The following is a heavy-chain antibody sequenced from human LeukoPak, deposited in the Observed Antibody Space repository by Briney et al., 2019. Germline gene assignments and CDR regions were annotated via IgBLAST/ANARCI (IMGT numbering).Heavy chain of an antibody. CDR2: ISGSGGST. J-gene: IGHJ4*02. Sequence: GGSLRLSCVASGFTSSSYAMSWVRQAPGKGLEWVSAISGSGGSTYYADSVKGRFTISRDNSKNTLFLQMNSLRAEDTAVYYCAKDPDAILTGYRYYFHHWGQGTLVTVSS. V-gene: IGHV3-23*01. D-gene: IGHD3-9*01. CDR3: AKDPDAILTGYRYYFHH. CDR1: GFTSSSYA.